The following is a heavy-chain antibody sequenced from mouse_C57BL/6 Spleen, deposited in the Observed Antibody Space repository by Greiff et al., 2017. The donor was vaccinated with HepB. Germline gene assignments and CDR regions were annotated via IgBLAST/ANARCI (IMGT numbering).Heavy chain of an antibody. CDR2: FHPYNDDT. CDR3: ARQITTVGYFDY. Sequence: QVQLKESGAELVKPGASVKMSCKASGYTFTTYPIEWMKQNHGKSLEWIGNFHPYNDDTKYNEKFKGKATLTVEKSSSTVYLELSRLTSDDSAVYYCARQITTVGYFDYWGQGTTLTVSS. CDR1: GYTFTTYP. D-gene: IGHD1-1*01. V-gene: IGHV1-47*01. J-gene: IGHJ2*01.